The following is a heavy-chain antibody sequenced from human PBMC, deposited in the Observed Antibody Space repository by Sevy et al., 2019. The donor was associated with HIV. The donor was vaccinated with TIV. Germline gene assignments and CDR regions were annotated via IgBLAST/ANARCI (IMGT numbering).Heavy chain of an antibody. CDR1: GGSITNNNYY. CDR3: ARHSLFTIFGVVIDPKMYYFDY. J-gene: IGHJ4*02. V-gene: IGHV4-39*01. D-gene: IGHD3-3*01. Sequence: SETLSLTCTVSGGSITNNNYYWGWIRQSPGKGLEWIGTINYSESTDYTPSLKSRVTVSVDTSKNKISLRLSSVTAADTAVYYCARHSLFTIFGVVIDPKMYYFDYWGQGTLVTVSS. CDR2: INYSEST.